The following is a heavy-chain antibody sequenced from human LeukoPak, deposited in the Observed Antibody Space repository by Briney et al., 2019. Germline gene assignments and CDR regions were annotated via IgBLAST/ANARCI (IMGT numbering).Heavy chain of an antibody. D-gene: IGHD5-12*01. CDR1: GFTFSSYA. CDR3: ARGPSGYHNT. Sequence: GGSLRLSCAASGFTFSSYAMSWVRQAPGKGLDWVSSISGSGGDTYYSDSVRGRFTISRNNSKNTLYMQMNSLSVEDTAVYYCARGPSGYHNTGGQGTLVTVSS. V-gene: IGHV3-23*01. CDR2: ISGSGGDT. J-gene: IGHJ4*02.